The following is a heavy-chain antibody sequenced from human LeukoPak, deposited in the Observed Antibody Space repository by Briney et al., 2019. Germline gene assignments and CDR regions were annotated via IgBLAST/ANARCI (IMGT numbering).Heavy chain of an antibody. Sequence: SETLSLTCTVSGGSISSYYWSWIRQPPGKGLEWIGYIYYSGSTNYNPSLKSRVTISVDTSKNQFSLKLSSVTAADTAVYYCASMISYYYYGMDVWGQGTTVTVSS. D-gene: IGHD3-22*01. CDR2: IYYSGST. CDR3: ASMISYYYYGMDV. J-gene: IGHJ6*02. V-gene: IGHV4-59*01. CDR1: GGSISSYY.